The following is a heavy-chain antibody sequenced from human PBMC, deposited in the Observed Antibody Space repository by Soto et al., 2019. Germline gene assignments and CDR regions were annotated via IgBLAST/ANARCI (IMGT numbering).Heavy chain of an antibody. CDR3: ARDGDFWSAYSPKWGSTGFVY. J-gene: IGHJ4*02. D-gene: IGHD3-3*01. CDR1: GGSFSGYY. CDR2: INHSGST. V-gene: IGHV4-34*01. Sequence: QVQLQQWGAGLLKPSETLSLTCAVYGGSFSGYYWSWIRQPPGKGLEWIGEINHSGSTNYNPSLKSRVTISVDTSKNQFSLKLSSVTAADTAVYYCARDGDFWSAYSPKWGSTGFVYWGQGTLVTVSS.